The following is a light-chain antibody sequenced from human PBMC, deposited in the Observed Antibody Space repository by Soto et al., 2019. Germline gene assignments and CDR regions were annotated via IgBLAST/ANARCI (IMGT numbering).Light chain of an antibody. CDR1: QSVSSSY. CDR2: GAS. Sequence: EIVLTQSPGTLSLSPGERATLSCRASQSVSSSYLAWYQHKPGPAPRLLIYGASSRATGIPHRFSGSGSGTDFTLTISRLEPEDFAVYYCQQYGSSPPYSFGQGTKLEIK. CDR3: QQYGSSPPYS. J-gene: IGKJ2*01. V-gene: IGKV3-20*01.